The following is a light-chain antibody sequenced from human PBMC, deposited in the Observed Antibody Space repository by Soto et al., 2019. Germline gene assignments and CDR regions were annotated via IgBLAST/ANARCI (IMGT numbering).Light chain of an antibody. Sequence: IRMTQSPSSFSASTGDRVTITCRASQGISSYLAWYQQKPGKAPKLLIYAASTLQSGVPSRFSGSGSGTDFTLTISCLQSEDVATYYCQQYYSYSPTFGGGTKVEIK. CDR3: QQYYSYSPT. CDR2: AAS. J-gene: IGKJ4*01. CDR1: QGISSY. V-gene: IGKV1-8*01.